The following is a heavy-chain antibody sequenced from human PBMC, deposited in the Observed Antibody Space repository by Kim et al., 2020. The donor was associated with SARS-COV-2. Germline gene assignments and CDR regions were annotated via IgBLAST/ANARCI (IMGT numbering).Heavy chain of an antibody. D-gene: IGHD3-9*01. CDR3: ARDPPRDILTGYYPLYYYYGMDV. CDR1: GYTFTSYA. V-gene: IGHV7-4-1*02. CDR2: INTNTGNP. J-gene: IGHJ6*02. Sequence: ASVKVSCKASGYTFTSYAMNWVRQAPGQGLEWMGWINTNTGNPTYAQGFTGRFVFSLDTSVSTAYLQISSLKAEDTAVYYCARDPPRDILTGYYPLYYYYGMDVWGQGTTVTVSS.